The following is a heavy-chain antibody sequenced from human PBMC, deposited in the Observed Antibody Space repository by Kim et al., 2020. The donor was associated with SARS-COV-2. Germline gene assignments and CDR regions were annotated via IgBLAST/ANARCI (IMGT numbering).Heavy chain of an antibody. CDR2: ISYDGNNK. CDR1: GFTFSSYG. CDR3: ASPYYYDSSDGAFDI. J-gene: IGHJ3*02. V-gene: IGHV3-33*05. Sequence: GGSLRLSCAASGFTFSSYGMHWVRQAPGKGLEWVAVISYDGNNKYYADSVKGRFTISRDNSKKTLYLQMNSLRAEDTAVYYCASPYYYDSSDGAFDIWG. D-gene: IGHD3-22*01.